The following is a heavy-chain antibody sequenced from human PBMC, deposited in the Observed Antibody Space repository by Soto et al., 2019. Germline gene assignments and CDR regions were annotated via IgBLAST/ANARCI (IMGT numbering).Heavy chain of an antibody. CDR1: GGSISSSSYY. V-gene: IGHV4-39*01. CDR3: ARHEGWRRPNWFDP. CDR2: IYYSGST. D-gene: IGHD3-3*01. Sequence: SETLSLTCTVSGGSISSSSYYWGWIRQPPGKGLEWIGSIYYSGSTYYNPSLKSRVTISVDTSKNQFSLKLSSVTAADTAVYYCARHEGWRRPNWFDPWGQGTLVTVSS. J-gene: IGHJ5*02.